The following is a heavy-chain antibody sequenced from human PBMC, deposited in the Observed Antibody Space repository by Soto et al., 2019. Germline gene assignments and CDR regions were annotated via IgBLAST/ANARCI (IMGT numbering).Heavy chain of an antibody. V-gene: IGHV3-15*01. CDR1: GFTFSNAW. D-gene: IGHD4-17*01. J-gene: IGHJ5*02. CDR2: IKSKTDGGTT. CDR3: NTTGDYEEDNWFDP. Sequence: GGSLRLSCAASGFTFSNAWMSWVRQAPGKGLEWVGRIKSKTDGGTTDYAAPVKGRFTISRDDSKNTLYLQMNSLKTEDTAVYYCNTTGDYEEDNWFDPWGQGTLVTVSS.